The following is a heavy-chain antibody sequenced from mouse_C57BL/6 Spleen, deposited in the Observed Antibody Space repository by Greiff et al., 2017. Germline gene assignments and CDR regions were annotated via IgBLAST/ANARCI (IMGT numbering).Heavy chain of an antibody. D-gene: IGHD1-1*01. Sequence: VQLVESGEGLVKPGGSLKLSCAASGFTFSSYAMSWVRQTPEKRLEWVAYISSGGDYIYYADTVKGRFTISRDNARNTLYLQMSSLKSEDTAMYYCTRENYGSSYGGFAYWGQGTLVTVSA. J-gene: IGHJ3*01. CDR1: GFTFSSYA. CDR3: TRENYGSSYGGFAY. CDR2: ISSGGDYI. V-gene: IGHV5-9-1*02.